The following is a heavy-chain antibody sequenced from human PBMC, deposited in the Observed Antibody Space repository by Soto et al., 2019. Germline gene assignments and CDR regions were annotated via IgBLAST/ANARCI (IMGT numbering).Heavy chain of an antibody. CDR2: IYYSGST. D-gene: IGHD6-13*01. Sequence: PSETLSLTCTVSGGSISSYYWSWIRQHPGKGLEWIGYIYYSGSTYYNPSLKSRVTISVDTSKNQFSLKLSSVTAADTAVYYCARVFSDSSSFFDPWGQRTLVTVSS. J-gene: IGHJ5*02. CDR1: GGSISSYY. V-gene: IGHV4-59*06. CDR3: ARVFSDSSSFFDP.